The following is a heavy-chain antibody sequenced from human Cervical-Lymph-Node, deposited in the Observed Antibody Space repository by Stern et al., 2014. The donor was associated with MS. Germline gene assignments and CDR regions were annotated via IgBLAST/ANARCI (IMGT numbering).Heavy chain of an antibody. CDR1: GGTFSTIE. V-gene: IGHV1-69*01. CDR3: VRDQGGIAAT. J-gene: IGHJ4*02. CDR2: INPLFGTT. D-gene: IGHD6-13*01. Sequence: HVQLVQSGAEVKKPGSSMKVSCKASGGTFSTIEISWVRQAPGQGLEWLGGINPLFGTTHYAQKVQGRATIVADESTNTVNMKLSSLRSEDTAFYYCVRDQGGIAATWGQGTQFTVSS.